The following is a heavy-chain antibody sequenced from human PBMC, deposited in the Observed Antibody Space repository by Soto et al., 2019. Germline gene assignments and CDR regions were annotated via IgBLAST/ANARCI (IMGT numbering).Heavy chain of an antibody. Sequence: VQLVQSGAEVKKPGSSVKVSCEASGGNFNNYTISWVRQAPGHGLEWMGGFIPLFFTASYSQTFQGRVTITADRSTSSVYMELSSLRYEDTGVYYCQLRSVHFDDGGFPSFYYGLDVWGLGTTVTVS. CDR3: QLRSVHFDDGGFPSFYYGLDV. CDR1: GGNFNNYT. CDR2: FIPLFFTA. D-gene: IGHD2-15*01. V-gene: IGHV1-69*06. J-gene: IGHJ6*02.